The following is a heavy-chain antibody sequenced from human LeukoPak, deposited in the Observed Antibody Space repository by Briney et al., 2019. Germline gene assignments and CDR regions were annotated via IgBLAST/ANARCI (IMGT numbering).Heavy chain of an antibody. V-gene: IGHV4-38-2*01. CDR2: IYHSGST. Sequence: SETLSLTCAVSGYSISSGYYWGWIRQPPGKGLEWIGSIYHSGSTYYNPSLKSRVTISVDTSKNQFSLRLSSVTAADTAVYYCATQTIFGVVIRDYWGQGTLVTVSS. CDR3: ATQTIFGVVIRDY. CDR1: GYSISSGYY. D-gene: IGHD3-3*01. J-gene: IGHJ4*02.